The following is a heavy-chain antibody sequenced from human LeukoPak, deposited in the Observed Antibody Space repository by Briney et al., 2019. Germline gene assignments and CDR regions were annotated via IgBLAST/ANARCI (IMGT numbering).Heavy chain of an antibody. J-gene: IGHJ4*02. Sequence: ASVKVSCKASGYTFTGYYIHWVPQAPGQGLEWMGWINPNSGDTNYAQKFQGRVTMTRDTSIRTAYMEVSRLRSDDTAIYYCAKVRETSSGYYPFDYWGQGTLVTVSS. V-gene: IGHV1-2*02. CDR1: GYTFTGYY. D-gene: IGHD3-22*01. CDR2: INPNSGDT. CDR3: AKVRETSSGYYPFDY.